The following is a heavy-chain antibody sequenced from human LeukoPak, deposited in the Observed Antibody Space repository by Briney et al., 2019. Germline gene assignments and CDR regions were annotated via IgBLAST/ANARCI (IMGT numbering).Heavy chain of an antibody. Sequence: GGSLRLSCAASGITVSRDHMSWVRQAPGKGLEWVSVIYSGGETYYAESVKGRFTISRDNSKNTLYLQMDSLRDEDTAVYYCARDQCTSASCYSNWGQGTLVTVSS. V-gene: IGHV3-66*02. J-gene: IGHJ1*01. CDR1: GITVSRDH. CDR3: ARDQCTSASCYSN. D-gene: IGHD2-2*02. CDR2: IYSGGET.